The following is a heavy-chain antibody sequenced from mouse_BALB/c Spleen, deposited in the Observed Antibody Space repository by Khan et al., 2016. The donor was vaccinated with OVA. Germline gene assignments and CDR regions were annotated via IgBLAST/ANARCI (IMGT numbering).Heavy chain of an antibody. CDR2: INPSNNYT. V-gene: IGHV1-4*01. Sequence: QVQLKESGAELARPGASVRMSCKASGYTFTSYSMHWVRQRPGQALEWIGNINPSNNYTNYNQNFKGKATLIVDKSSSAAYMQLSSLTSEDSAVYYSGREGAYHRSDGWFAYWGQGTLVTVSA. CDR3: GREGAYHRSDGWFAY. D-gene: IGHD2-14*01. J-gene: IGHJ3*01. CDR1: GYTFTSYS.